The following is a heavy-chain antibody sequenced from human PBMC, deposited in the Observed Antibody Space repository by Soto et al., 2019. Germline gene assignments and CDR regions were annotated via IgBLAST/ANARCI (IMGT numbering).Heavy chain of an antibody. V-gene: IGHV1-18*01. Sequence: QVQLVQSGAEVKKPGASVKVSCKASGYTFTNYGISWVRQAPGQGLEWMGWISAYNGNTKYAQKLQGRVTMTTYTSTSTAYVELRSLRSDDTAVYYCPRDSPPVDYWGQGTLVTVSS. CDR1: GYTFTNYG. CDR3: PRDSPPVDY. CDR2: ISAYNGNT. J-gene: IGHJ4*02.